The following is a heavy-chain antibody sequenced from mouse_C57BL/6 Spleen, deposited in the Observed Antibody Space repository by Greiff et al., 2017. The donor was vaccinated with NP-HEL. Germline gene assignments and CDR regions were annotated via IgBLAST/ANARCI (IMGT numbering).Heavy chain of an antibody. CDR1: GYAFSSSW. V-gene: IGHV1-82*01. CDR3: ALGRDSSGYVPHY. J-gene: IGHJ2*01. D-gene: IGHD3-2*02. Sequence: QVQLKESGPELVKPGASVKISCKASGYAFSSSWMNWVKQRPGKGLEWIGRIYPGDGDTNYNGKFKGKATLTADKSSSTAYMQLSSLTSEDSAVYFCALGRDSSGYVPHYWGQGTTLTVSS. CDR2: IYPGDGDT.